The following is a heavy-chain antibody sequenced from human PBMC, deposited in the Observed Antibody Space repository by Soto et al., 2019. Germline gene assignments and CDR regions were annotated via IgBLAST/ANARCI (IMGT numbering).Heavy chain of an antibody. CDR1: GYTFTSYG. D-gene: IGHD1-1*01. CDR3: ARGRYGDY. CDR2: ISAHNGNT. J-gene: IGHJ4*02. Sequence: QVHLVQSGAEVKKPGASVKVSCKCSGYTFTSYGITWVRQAPGQGLEWMGWISAHNGNTDYAQKLQGRVTVTRDTSTSTAYTELRSLRSDDTAVYYCARGRYGDYWGQGALVTVSS. V-gene: IGHV1-18*01.